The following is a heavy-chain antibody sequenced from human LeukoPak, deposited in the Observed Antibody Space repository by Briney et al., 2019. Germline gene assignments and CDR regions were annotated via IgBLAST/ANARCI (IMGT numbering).Heavy chain of an antibody. Sequence: SETLSLTCTVSGGSISSYYWSWIRQPPGKGLEWIGYIYYSGSTNYNPSLKSRVTISVDTSKNQFSLKLSSATAADTAVYYCARGRNSSGWYFDYWGQGTLVTVSS. V-gene: IGHV4-59*01. CDR3: ARGRNSSGWYFDY. D-gene: IGHD6-19*01. CDR2: IYYSGST. CDR1: GGSISSYY. J-gene: IGHJ4*02.